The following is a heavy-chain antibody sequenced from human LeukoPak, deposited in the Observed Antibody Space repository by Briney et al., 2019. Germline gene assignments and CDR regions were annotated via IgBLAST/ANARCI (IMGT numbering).Heavy chain of an antibody. D-gene: IGHD6-19*01. Sequence: PGGSLRLSCAASGFTFVDYGMSWFRQAPGKGLEWVSGINWNGGSTGYADSVKGRFTISRDNAKNSLYLEMNSLRPEDTAFYYCAKDGGHSSVLYYFESWGQGTLVTVSS. CDR2: INWNGGST. V-gene: IGHV3-20*04. J-gene: IGHJ4*02. CDR3: AKDGGHSSVLYYFES. CDR1: GFTFVDYG.